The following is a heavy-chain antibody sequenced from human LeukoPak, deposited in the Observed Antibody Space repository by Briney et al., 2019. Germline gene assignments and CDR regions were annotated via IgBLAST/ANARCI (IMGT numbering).Heavy chain of an antibody. CDR3: ARVPMSSGYYYPNYYYGMDV. J-gene: IGHJ6*02. V-gene: IGHV1-69*13. Sequence: ASVKVSCKASGGTFSSYAISWVRQAPGQGLEWMGGIIPIFGTANYAQKFQGRVTITADESTSTAYMELSSLRSEDTAVYYCARVPMSSGYYYPNYYYGMDVWGQGTTVTVSS. D-gene: IGHD3-22*01. CDR2: IIPIFGTA. CDR1: GGTFSSYA.